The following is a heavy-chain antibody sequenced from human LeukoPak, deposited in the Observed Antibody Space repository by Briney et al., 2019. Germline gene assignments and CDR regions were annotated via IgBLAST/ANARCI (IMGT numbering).Heavy chain of an antibody. Sequence: PSETLSLTCTVSGGSISSSSYYWGWNRQPPGKGLEWIGSIYYSGSTYYNPSLKSRVTISVDTSKNQFSLKLSSVTAADTAVYYCARRVGRWFGERAYYYNYMDVWGNGTTVTISS. J-gene: IGHJ6*03. D-gene: IGHD3-10*01. CDR2: IYYSGST. CDR3: ARRVGRWFGERAYYYNYMDV. V-gene: IGHV4-39*07. CDR1: GGSISSSSYY.